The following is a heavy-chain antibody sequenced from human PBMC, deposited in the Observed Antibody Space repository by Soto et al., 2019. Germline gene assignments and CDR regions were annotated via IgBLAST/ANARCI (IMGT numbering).Heavy chain of an antibody. V-gene: IGHV3-48*02. Sequence: EVQLVESGGGLVQPGGSLRLSCAASGFTFSSYSMNWVRQAPGKGLEWVSYISSSSSTIYYADSVKGRFTISRDNAKNSPDLQMNSLRDEGTAVYYCASGNGYGEGGYWGQGTLVTVSS. CDR2: ISSSSSTI. CDR1: GFTFSSYS. D-gene: IGHD5-12*01. J-gene: IGHJ4*02. CDR3: ASGNGYGEGGY.